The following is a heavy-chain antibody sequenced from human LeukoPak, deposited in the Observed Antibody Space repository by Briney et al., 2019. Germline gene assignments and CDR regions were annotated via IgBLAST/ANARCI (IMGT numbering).Heavy chain of an antibody. CDR3: ARDKARQWLSRYYYYGMDV. V-gene: IGHV3-30-3*01. D-gene: IGHD6-19*01. Sequence: GRSLRLSCAASGFTFSSYAMLWVRQAPGKGLEWVAVISYDGSNKYYADSVKGRFTISRDNSKNTLYLQMNGLRAEDTAVYYCARDKARQWLSRYYYYGMDVWGQGTTVTVSS. J-gene: IGHJ6*02. CDR1: GFTFSSYA. CDR2: ISYDGSNK.